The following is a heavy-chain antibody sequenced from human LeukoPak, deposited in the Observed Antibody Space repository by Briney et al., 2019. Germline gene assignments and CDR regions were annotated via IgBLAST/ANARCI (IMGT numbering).Heavy chain of an antibody. CDR1: GFTFSSYW. J-gene: IGHJ4*02. CDR2: IKQDGSVK. CDR3: ARDFVYCSGGSCYSGDWYYFDY. Sequence: GGSLRLSCAASGFTFSSYWISWVRQAPGNGLEWVANIKQDGSVKYYVDSVKGRFTISRDNAKNSLYLQMNSLRAEDTAVYYCARDFVYCSGGSCYSGDWYYFDYWGQGTLVTVSS. D-gene: IGHD2-15*01. V-gene: IGHV3-7*01.